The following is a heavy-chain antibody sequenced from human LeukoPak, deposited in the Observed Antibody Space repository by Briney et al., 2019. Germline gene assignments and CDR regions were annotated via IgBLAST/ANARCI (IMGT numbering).Heavy chain of an antibody. CDR3: AKMPDFDY. Sequence: PGGSLRLSCVASEFTISRYWMSWVRQAPGKGLEWVANIKRDGSAKNYVDSVKGRFAISRDNAKNSLYLQMNSLRSEDTAVYYCAKMPDFDYWGQGTLVTVSS. V-gene: IGHV3-7*03. CDR2: IKRDGSAK. CDR1: EFTISRYW. J-gene: IGHJ4*02. D-gene: IGHD2-2*01.